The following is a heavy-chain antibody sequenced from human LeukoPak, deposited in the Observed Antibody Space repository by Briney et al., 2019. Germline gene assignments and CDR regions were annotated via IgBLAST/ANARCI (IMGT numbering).Heavy chain of an antibody. CDR1: GFTFSSYW. Sequence: GGSLRLSCEASGFTFSSYWMHWVRQAPGKGLVWVSRINSDGSSTTYADSVKGRFTNSRDNAKNTLYLQMNSLRAEDTAVYYCVREGRVSGYDFDYWGQGTLVTVSS. CDR3: VREGRVSGYDFDY. D-gene: IGHD5-12*01. V-gene: IGHV3-74*01. J-gene: IGHJ4*02. CDR2: INSDGSST.